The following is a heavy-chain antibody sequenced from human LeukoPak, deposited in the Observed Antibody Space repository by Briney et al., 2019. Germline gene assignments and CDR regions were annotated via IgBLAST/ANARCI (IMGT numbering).Heavy chain of an antibody. D-gene: IGHD6-19*01. V-gene: IGHV4-4*09. J-gene: IGHJ5*02. CDR1: GGSISSYY. Sequence: SETLSLTCTVSGGSISSYYWSWIRQPPGKGLEWIGYIYTSGSTNYNPSPKSRVTISVDTSKNQFSLKLSSVTAADTAVYYCARRDSSGWYNWFDPWGQGTLVTVSS. CDR3: ARRDSSGWYNWFDP. CDR2: IYTSGST.